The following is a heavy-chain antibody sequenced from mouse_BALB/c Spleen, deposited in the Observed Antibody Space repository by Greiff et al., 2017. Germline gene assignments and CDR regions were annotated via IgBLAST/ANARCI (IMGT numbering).Heavy chain of an antibody. V-gene: IGHV5-4*02. CDR1: GFTFSDYY. CDR2: ISDGGSYT. CDR3: ARDREVRGWFAY. D-gene: IGHD2-14*01. Sequence: EVNVVESGGGLVKPGGSLKLSCAASGFTFSDYYMYWVRQTPEKRLEWVATISDGGSYTYYPDSVKGRFTISRDNAKNNLYLQMSSLKSEDTAMYYCARDREVRGWFAYWGQGTLVTVSA. J-gene: IGHJ3*01.